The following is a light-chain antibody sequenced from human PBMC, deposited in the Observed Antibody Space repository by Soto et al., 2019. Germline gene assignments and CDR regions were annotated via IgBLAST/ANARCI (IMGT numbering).Light chain of an antibody. CDR1: QSISPW. V-gene: IGKV1-5*03. CDR2: KAS. CDR3: QQYNTYPLT. Sequence: DIQMTQSPSTLSASVGDSVTITCRASQSISPWLAWYQQKPGKAPTLLIYKASSLEGGVPSRFSGSGSGTDFNITISSLQPYDFATYYCQQYNTYPLTFGGGTTVEIK. J-gene: IGKJ4*01.